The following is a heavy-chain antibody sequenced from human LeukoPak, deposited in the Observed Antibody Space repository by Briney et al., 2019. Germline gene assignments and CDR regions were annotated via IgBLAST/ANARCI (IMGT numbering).Heavy chain of an antibody. CDR1: GFTFGNYA. CDR3: TRDRYCSGGSYYSGDY. Sequence: GPLRLSCTASGFTFGNYAMTWVRQAPGKGLEWVGFIRSTPYGGTTEYAASVKGRFTISRDDSKSIAYLQMNSLKTEDTAVYYCTRDRYCSGGSYYSGDYWGQGTLVRVFS. V-gene: IGHV3-49*04. CDR2: IRSTPYGGTT. D-gene: IGHD2-15*01. J-gene: IGHJ4*02.